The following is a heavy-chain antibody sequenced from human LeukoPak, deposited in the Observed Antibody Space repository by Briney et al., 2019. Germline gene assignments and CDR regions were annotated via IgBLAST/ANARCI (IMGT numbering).Heavy chain of an antibody. Sequence: GGSLRLSCAASGFTFSSYAMSWVRQAPGKGLEWVSAISGSGGSTYYADSVRGRFTISRDNSKNTLYLQMTTLRAEDTAVYYCESQLVPADYWGQGTLVTVSS. V-gene: IGHV3-23*01. CDR3: ESQLVPADY. J-gene: IGHJ4*02. CDR1: GFTFSSYA. D-gene: IGHD6-13*01. CDR2: ISGSGGST.